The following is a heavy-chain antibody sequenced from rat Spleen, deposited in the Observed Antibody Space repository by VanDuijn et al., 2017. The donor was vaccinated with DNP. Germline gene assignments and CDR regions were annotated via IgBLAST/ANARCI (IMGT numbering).Heavy chain of an antibody. V-gene: IGHV5S13*01. J-gene: IGHJ3*01. CDR2: ISSGSGKS. CDR3: VTHPSWFGY. Sequence: EVQLVESGGGLVQPGRSLKLSCAASGFSLSNYDMAWVRQAPTKGLEWVASISSGSGKSYYRDSVKGRFTISRDNAKRTQYLQMDSLRSEDTATYYCVTHPSWFGYWGPGTLVTVSS. CDR1: GFSLSNYD.